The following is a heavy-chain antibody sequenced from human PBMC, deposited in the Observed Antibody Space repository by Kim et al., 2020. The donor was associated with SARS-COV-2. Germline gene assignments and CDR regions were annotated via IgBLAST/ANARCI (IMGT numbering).Heavy chain of an antibody. Sequence: GESLKISCKGSGYSFTSYCIGWVRQMPGKGLEWMGIIYPGDSDTRYSPSFQGQVTISADKSISTAYLQWSSLKASDTAMYYCARRSGIAVAGTMADAFDIWGQGTMVTVSS. CDR2: IYPGDSDT. J-gene: IGHJ3*02. D-gene: IGHD6-19*01. CDR1: GYSFTSYC. V-gene: IGHV5-51*01. CDR3: ARRSGIAVAGTMADAFDI.